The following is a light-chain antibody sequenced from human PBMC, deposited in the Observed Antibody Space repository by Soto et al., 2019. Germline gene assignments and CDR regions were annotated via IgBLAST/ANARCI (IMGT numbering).Light chain of an antibody. CDR1: QGIISY. CDR3: QQLNSYPRT. V-gene: IGKV1-9*01. Sequence: IQLTQSPSSLSASVGYRVTITCRASQGIISYLAWYQQKPWKAPKLLIYAASTLQSGVPSRFSGSGSGTDFTLTIRSLQPEDFATYYCQQLNSYPRTFGQGTKLEIK. CDR2: AAS. J-gene: IGKJ2*01.